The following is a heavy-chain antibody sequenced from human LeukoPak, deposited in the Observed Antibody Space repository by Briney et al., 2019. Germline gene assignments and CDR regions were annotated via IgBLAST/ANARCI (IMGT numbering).Heavy chain of an antibody. CDR3: ARDQGGQLVDY. Sequence: GGSLRLSCAASGFTFDDYAMYWVRQAPGKGLEWVSLISWNGGSTYYADSVKGRFAISRDNAKNSLYLQMNSLRAEDTAVYYCARDQGGQLVDYWGQGTLVTVSS. J-gene: IGHJ4*02. CDR1: GFTFDDYA. CDR2: ISWNGGST. D-gene: IGHD6-13*01. V-gene: IGHV3-43D*03.